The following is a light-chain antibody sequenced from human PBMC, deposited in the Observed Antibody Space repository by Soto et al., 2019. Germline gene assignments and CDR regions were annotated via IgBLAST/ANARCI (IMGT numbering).Light chain of an antibody. Sequence: DIPMTQSPPSLSASVGDRVTITCRASQGIGNSLAWYQQKPGTVPKLLIYSASTLQSGVPSRFSGSGSGTDFTLTISSLQPEDVAAYYCQKYNTVSATFGQGTRLEIK. CDR3: QKYNTVSAT. J-gene: IGKJ5*01. CDR2: SAS. V-gene: IGKV1-27*01. CDR1: QGIGNS.